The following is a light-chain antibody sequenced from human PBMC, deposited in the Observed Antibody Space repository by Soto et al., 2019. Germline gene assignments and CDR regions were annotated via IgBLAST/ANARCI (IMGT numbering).Light chain of an antibody. CDR3: QEYKNDYGT. CDR2: KAS. Sequence: DIQMTQSPSTLSASVGDRVTITCRASQSIDTWLAWYQQKPGKAPNLLIYKASRLESGVPSRFSGSGSGTEFTLTISSLQPEDFGSYYCQEYKNDYGTFGQGTKVEIK. CDR1: QSIDTW. J-gene: IGKJ1*01. V-gene: IGKV1-5*03.